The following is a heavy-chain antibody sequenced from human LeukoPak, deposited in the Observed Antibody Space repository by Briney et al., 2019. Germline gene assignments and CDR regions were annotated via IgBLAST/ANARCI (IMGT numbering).Heavy chain of an antibody. CDR1: GFTFSSYA. V-gene: IGHV3-23*01. CDR2: ISGSGGST. J-gene: IGHJ4*02. CDR3: AKDYDYTVSYFDY. D-gene: IGHD3-16*01. Sequence: PGGSLRLSCAASGFTFSSYAMSWVRQAPGKGLEWVSAISGSGGSTYYADSVKGRFTISRDNSKSTLYLQMNSLRAEDTAVYYCAKDYDYTVSYFDYWGQGTLVTVSS.